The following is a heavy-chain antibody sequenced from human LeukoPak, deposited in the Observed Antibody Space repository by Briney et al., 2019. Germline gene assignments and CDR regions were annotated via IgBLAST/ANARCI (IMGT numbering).Heavy chain of an antibody. J-gene: IGHJ4*02. D-gene: IGHD3-22*01. V-gene: IGHV4-59*12. Sequence: SETLSLTCTVSGGSISSYYWSWIRQPPGKGLEWIGYIYYSGSTNYNPSLKSRVTISIDTSKNQFSLKLSSLTAADTAVYYCAREDHDTSGHDCWGQGTLVTVSS. CDR2: IYYSGST. CDR1: GGSISSYY. CDR3: AREDHDTSGHDC.